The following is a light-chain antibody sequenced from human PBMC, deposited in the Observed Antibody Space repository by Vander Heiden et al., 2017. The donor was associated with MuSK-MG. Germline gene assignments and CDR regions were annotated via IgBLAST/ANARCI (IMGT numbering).Light chain of an antibody. J-gene: IGKJ1*01. V-gene: IGKV1-39*01. CDR1: QSISSY. CDR3: QQSYSTPRT. Sequence: DIQMTQSPSSLSASVGDRVTITCRASQSISSYLNWYQQKLGKAPSLLIYAASSLQSGVPSRFSGSRSGTDFTLTISSLQPEDFATYYCQQSYSTPRTFGQGTKVEIK. CDR2: AAS.